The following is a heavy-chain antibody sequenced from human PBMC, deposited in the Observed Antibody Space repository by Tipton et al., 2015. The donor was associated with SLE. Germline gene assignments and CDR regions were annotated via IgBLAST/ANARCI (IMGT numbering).Heavy chain of an antibody. CDR1: GGSISYYY. CDR2: IYYSGNT. V-gene: IGHV4-59*01. CDR3: ARDGYCSSSNCRTSGYMDV. J-gene: IGHJ6*03. Sequence: TLSLTCTVSGGSISYYYWSWIRQPPGKGLEWIGYIYYSGNTNYNPSLKSRVSISVDTSKSQFSLQLTSVTTADTAVYYCARDGYCSSSNCRTSGYMDVWGKGTTVNVSS. D-gene: IGHD2-2*01.